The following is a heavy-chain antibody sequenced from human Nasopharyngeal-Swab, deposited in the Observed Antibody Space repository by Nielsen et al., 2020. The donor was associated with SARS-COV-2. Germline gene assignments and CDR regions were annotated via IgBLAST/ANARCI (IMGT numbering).Heavy chain of an antibody. CDR1: GYTFTNYG. D-gene: IGHD6-13*01. V-gene: IGHV1-18*01. J-gene: IGHJ3*02. CDR3: ARDPEAAAGMGGQEGAFDI. CDR2: ITTYFNNT. Sequence: SVKVSCKASGYTFTNYGISWVRQAPGQGLEWMGWITTYFNNTVYAQKFQGRVTMTTDTSTSTVYMQLGSLRSDDTAVYYCARDPEAAAGMGGQEGAFDIWGQGTMVTVSS.